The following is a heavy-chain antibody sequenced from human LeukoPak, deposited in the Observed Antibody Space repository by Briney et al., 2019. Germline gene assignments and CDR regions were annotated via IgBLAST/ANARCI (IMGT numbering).Heavy chain of an antibody. D-gene: IGHD2/OR15-2a*01. Sequence: ASVKVSCKASGGTFSSYAISWVRQAPGQGLEWMGRIIPIFGTANYAQKFQGRVTITTDESTSTAYMELSSLRSEDTAVYYCARDFGLIDAGLVENDYWGQRTPVTVSS. CDR3: ARDFGLIDAGLVENDY. CDR1: GGTFSSYA. J-gene: IGHJ4*02. CDR2: IIPIFGTA. V-gene: IGHV1-69*05.